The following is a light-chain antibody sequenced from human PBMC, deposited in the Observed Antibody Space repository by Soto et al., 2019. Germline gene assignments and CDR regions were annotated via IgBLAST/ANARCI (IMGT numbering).Light chain of an antibody. V-gene: IGKV3-20*01. CDR1: QSVRSNF. Sequence: NVLTQSPGTLSLSPVERATLSCRASQSVRSNFLAWYQQKPGQAPRFLIYGASKRATGTPDRFSGSGSGTDFTLTISRLEPEDFAVYYCQQYGWSLTFGGGTKV. J-gene: IGKJ4*01. CDR2: GAS. CDR3: QQYGWSLT.